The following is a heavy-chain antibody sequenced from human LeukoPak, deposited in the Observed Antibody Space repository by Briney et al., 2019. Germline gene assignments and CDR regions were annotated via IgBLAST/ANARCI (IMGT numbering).Heavy chain of an antibody. V-gene: IGHV3-53*01. J-gene: IGHJ4*02. CDR1: GFTVSNNY. CDR2: IYSAGRT. CDR3: AGGHEALGY. Sequence: GGSLRLSCEASGFTVSNNYMSWVRQPPGKGLEWVSLIYSAGRTFYADSVKGRFTISRDNSKNTLYLQMNSLRAEDTAIYYCAGGHEALGYWGQGTLVAVSS. D-gene: IGHD3-10*01.